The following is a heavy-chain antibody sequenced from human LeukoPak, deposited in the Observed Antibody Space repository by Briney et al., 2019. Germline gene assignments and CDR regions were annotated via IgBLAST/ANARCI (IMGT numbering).Heavy chain of an antibody. J-gene: IGHJ4*02. D-gene: IGHD3-22*01. CDR3: ARGGEGTIIVVVIDNY. Sequence: GGSLRLSCAASGFTFSSYSMNWVRQAPGKGLEWVSSISSSSSYIYYADSVKGRFTISRDNAKNSLYLQMNSLRAEDTAVYYCARGGEGTIIVVVIDNYWGQGTLVTVSS. CDR1: GFTFSSYS. V-gene: IGHV3-21*01. CDR2: ISSSSSYI.